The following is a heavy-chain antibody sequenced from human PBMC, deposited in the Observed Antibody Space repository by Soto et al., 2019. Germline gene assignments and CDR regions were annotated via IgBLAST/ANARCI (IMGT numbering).Heavy chain of an antibody. CDR1: GGSISSYY. D-gene: IGHD2-2*01. J-gene: IGHJ4*02. CDR2: IYYSGST. V-gene: IGHV4-59*01. Sequence: QVQLQESGPGLVKPSETLSLTCTVSGGSISSYYWSWIRQPPGKGLEWIGYIYYSGSTNYNPSLTSRVTISVDTSKNQFSLKLSSVTAADTAVYYCARSDSTSGPVYFDYWGQGTLVTVSS. CDR3: ARSDSTSGPVYFDY.